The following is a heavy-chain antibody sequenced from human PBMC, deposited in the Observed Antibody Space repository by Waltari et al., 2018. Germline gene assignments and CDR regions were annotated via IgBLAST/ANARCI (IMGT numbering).Heavy chain of an antibody. V-gene: IGHV4-4*02. Sequence: QLQLQESGPGLVKPSGTLTLNCAVSGDTLTFTHWWNWVRQSPQKGLEWIGQVHGSGKTNYNPSFASLVTIALDTSNNQFSLKMTSATAADTAVYFCARDRGRGLYLDTWGPGTLVTVSP. D-gene: IGHD2-15*01. CDR2: VHGSGKT. CDR1: GDTLTFTHW. J-gene: IGHJ5*02. CDR3: ARDRGRGLYLDT.